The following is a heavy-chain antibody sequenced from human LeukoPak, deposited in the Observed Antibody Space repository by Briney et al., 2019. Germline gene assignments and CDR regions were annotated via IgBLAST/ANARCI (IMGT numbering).Heavy chain of an antibody. CDR2: IYYSGST. Sequence: PSQTLSLTRTVSGGSISSGDYYWSWIRQPPGKGLEWIGYIYYSGSTYYNPSLKSRVTITVDTSKNQFSLKLRSVTAADTAVYYCARDYYGAGLTYFDYWGQGTLVTVSS. V-gene: IGHV4-30-4*01. D-gene: IGHD3-10*01. J-gene: IGHJ4*02. CDR1: GGSISSGDYY. CDR3: ARDYYGAGLTYFDY.